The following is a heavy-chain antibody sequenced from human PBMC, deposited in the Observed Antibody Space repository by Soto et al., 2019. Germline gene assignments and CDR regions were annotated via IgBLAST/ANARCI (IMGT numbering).Heavy chain of an antibody. Sequence: GGSLRLSCAASGFTFSSYGMHWVRQAPGKGLEWVAVISNDGGNKYYADSVKGRFTISRDNSKNTLFLQMNTLRPEDTALYYCAKSAGVVYSRIVVPDDFDFWGQGTMVTVSS. CDR1: GFTFSSYG. CDR2: ISNDGGNK. V-gene: IGHV3-30*18. D-gene: IGHD3-22*01. CDR3: AKSAGVVYSRIVVPDDFDF. J-gene: IGHJ3*01.